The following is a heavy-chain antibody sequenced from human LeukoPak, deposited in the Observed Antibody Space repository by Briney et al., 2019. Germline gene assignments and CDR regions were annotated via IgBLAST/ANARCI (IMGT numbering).Heavy chain of an antibody. V-gene: IGHV1-18*01. CDR2: ISAYNGNT. J-gene: IGHJ6*03. CDR1: GYTFTSYG. D-gene: IGHD3-3*01. Sequence: ASVKVSCKASGYTFTSYGISWVRQAPGQGLEWMGWISAYNGNTNYAQKLQGRVTMTTDTSTSTAYMELRSLRSDDTAVYYCAREGYDFWGGSNYYMDVWGKGTTVTVSS. CDR3: AREGYDFWGGSNYYMDV.